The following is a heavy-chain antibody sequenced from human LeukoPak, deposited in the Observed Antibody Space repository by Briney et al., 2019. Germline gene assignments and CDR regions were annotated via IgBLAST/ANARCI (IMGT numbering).Heavy chain of an antibody. CDR1: GYNFCTSW. D-gene: IGHD6-19*01. Sequence: GESLQISCQGSGYNFCTSWIGWVRQMPGKGLEWMGIIYPSDSDTRYTPSFQGQVTFSVDKSITTAYLQWSSLKASDTAIYYCARRANSGWLLASYFDCWGQGTLVTVSS. CDR3: ARRANSGWLLASYFDC. J-gene: IGHJ4*02. CDR2: IYPSDSDT. V-gene: IGHV5-51*01.